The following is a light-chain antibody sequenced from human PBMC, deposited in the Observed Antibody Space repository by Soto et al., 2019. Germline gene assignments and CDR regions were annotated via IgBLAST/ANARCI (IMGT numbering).Light chain of an antibody. CDR1: QSVSSSY. Sequence: EIVLTQSPGTLSLSPGERATLSCRASQSVSSSYLAWYQQKPGHAPRLLIYGASSRATVIPDRFSGSGSGTDFTLTISRLEPEDFAVYYCQQYGSSLLFTFGPGTKVDIK. CDR2: GAS. J-gene: IGKJ3*01. V-gene: IGKV3-20*01. CDR3: QQYGSSLLFT.